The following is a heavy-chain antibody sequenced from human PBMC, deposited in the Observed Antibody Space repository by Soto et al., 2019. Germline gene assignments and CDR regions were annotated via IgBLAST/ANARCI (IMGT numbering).Heavy chain of an antibody. J-gene: IGHJ6*02. CDR2: INTDGSSI. Sequence: WGSLRLSCAVSGFTLSNYWVHWVRQAPGTGLVWVSHINTDGSSINYADSVKGRFTISRDNAKNTLYLQMNSLRAEDTAVYYCLRSLAPCAGRTRFTSELVIWGPETSLTVFS. V-gene: IGHV3-74*01. D-gene: IGHD2-21*01. CDR3: LRSLAPCAGRTRFTSELVI. CDR1: GFTLSNYW.